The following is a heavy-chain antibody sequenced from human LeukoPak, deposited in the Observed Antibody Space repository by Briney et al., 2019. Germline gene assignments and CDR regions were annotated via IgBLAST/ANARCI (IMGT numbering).Heavy chain of an antibody. CDR1: GFTFTNYA. CDR2: ISSGGST. CDR3: AKDTYSTSPYYLDY. J-gene: IGHJ4*02. V-gene: IGHV3-23*01. D-gene: IGHD1-26*01. Sequence: GSLRLSCAASGFTFTNYAMTWVRQAPGKGLKWVSGISSGGSTYYADSVKGRFTISRDNSKNTLYLQMNSLRAEDTAVYYCAKDTYSTSPYYLDYWGQGTLVTVSS.